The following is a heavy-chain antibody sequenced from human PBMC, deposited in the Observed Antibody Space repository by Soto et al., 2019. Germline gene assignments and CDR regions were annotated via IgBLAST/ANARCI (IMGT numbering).Heavy chain of an antibody. CDR3: ARGPMTTVTTWGDWYFDL. J-gene: IGHJ2*01. CDR2: IWYDGTNK. D-gene: IGHD4-17*01. CDR1: GFTFSSYG. Sequence: QVQLVEPGGGVVQPGRSLRLSCATSGFTFSSYGMHWVRQGPGKGLEWVAVIWYDGTNKYYADSVNGRFTISRDDSKNTLYLQMNSLRAEDTAVYYCARGPMTTVTTWGDWYFDLWGRGTLVTVSS. V-gene: IGHV3-33*01.